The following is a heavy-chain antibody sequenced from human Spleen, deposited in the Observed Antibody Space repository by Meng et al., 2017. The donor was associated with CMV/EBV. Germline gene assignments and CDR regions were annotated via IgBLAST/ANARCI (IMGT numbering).Heavy chain of an antibody. J-gene: IGHJ4*02. V-gene: IGHV1-8*01. Sequence: QVQRVQSGAEVKKAGASVKVSCKASGYTFTTHDIQSVRQATGQGLEWMGWINPSSANTGYAQKFQGRVTMTRSTSTTTDYMELSSLTAEDTAVYCGAGGSGDTEFDYWGQGTLVTVSS. CDR1: GYTFTTHD. CDR2: INPSSANT. D-gene: IGHD7-27*01. CDR3: AGGSGDTEFDY.